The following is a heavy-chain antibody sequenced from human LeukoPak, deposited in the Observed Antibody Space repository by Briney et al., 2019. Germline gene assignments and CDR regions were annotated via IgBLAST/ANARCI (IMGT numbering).Heavy chain of an antibody. J-gene: IGHJ5*02. V-gene: IGHV1-69*05. D-gene: IGHD2-2*01. CDR2: IIPIFGTA. Sequence: SVKVSCKASGGTFSSYAISWVRQAPGQGLEWMGGIIPIFGTANYAQKFQGRVTITTDESTSTAHMELSSLRSEDTAVYYCARGVVPAANNNWFDPWGQGTLVTVSS. CDR1: GGTFSSYA. CDR3: ARGVVPAANNNWFDP.